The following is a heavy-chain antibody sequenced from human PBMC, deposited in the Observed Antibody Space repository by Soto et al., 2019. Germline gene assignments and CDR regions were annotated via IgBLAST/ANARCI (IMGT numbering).Heavy chain of an antibody. CDR3: AKVDSNTFRVYGMDV. D-gene: IGHD2-2*03. J-gene: IGHJ6*02. Sequence: HPGGSLRLACAASGFTFSTYAMSWVRQAPGKGLEWVSAISGSGGSTYYPDSVRGRFTISRDNSKNTLYLQMNSLRAEDTAVYYCAKVDSNTFRVYGMDVWGQGTTVTVS. CDR1: GFTFSTYA. CDR2: ISGSGGST. V-gene: IGHV3-23*01.